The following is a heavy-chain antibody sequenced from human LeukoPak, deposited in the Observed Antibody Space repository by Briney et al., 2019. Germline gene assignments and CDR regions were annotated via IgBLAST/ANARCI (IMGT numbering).Heavy chain of an antibody. CDR1: GFTFSSYA. Sequence: GGSLRLSCAASGFTFSSYAMSWVRQAPGKGLEWVSYISSSSITIYYADSVKGRFTISRDNAKNSLYLQMNSLRAEDTAVYYCARVGGSGSYRGTGIDYWGQGTLVTVSS. V-gene: IGHV3-48*01. CDR3: ARVGGSGSYRGTGIDY. CDR2: ISSSSITI. D-gene: IGHD3-10*01. J-gene: IGHJ4*02.